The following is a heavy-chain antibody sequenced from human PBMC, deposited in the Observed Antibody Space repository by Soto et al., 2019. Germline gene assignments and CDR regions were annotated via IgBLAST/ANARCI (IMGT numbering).Heavy chain of an antibody. J-gene: IGHJ6*03. CDR3: ARTLDYGHMDV. Sequence: PSETLSLTCTVSGGSISSYYWSWIRQPPGKGLEWIGYIYRSGSTNYNPSLKSRLTISVDTSKNQFSLKLSSVTAADTAVYYCARTLDYGHMDVWGKGTTVTVSS. CDR1: GGSISSYY. D-gene: IGHD3-16*01. CDR2: IYRSGST. V-gene: IGHV4-4*09.